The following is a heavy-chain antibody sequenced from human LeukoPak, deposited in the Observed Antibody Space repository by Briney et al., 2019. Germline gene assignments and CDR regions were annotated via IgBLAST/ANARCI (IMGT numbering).Heavy chain of an antibody. J-gene: IGHJ4*02. CDR3: ARSTTSGWYFDY. D-gene: IGHD6-19*01. CDR2: ISGSGGST. Sequence: PGGSLRLSCAVSGFGFTFSSYAMSWVRQAPGKGLEWVSAISGSGGSTYYADSVKGRFTISRDNSKNTLYLQMNSLRAEDTAVYYCARSTTSGWYFDYWGQGTLVTVSS. V-gene: IGHV3-23*01. CDR1: GFGFTFSSYA.